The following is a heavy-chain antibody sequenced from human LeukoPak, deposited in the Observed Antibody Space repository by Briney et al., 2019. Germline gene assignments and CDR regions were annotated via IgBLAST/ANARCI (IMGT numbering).Heavy chain of an antibody. CDR3: ARDFCSRSNCPNNWIDP. D-gene: IGHD2-2*01. CDR1: GDSVSSNSAA. Sequence: SQTLSLTCAISGDSVSSNSAAWNWIRQSPSRGLEWLGRTYYRSKWYDNYAISVKSRITINPDTSKNQFSLQLNSVTPEDTAVYYCARDFCSRSNCPNNWIDPWGQGTLVTVSS. J-gene: IGHJ5*02. CDR2: TYYRSKWYD. V-gene: IGHV6-1*01.